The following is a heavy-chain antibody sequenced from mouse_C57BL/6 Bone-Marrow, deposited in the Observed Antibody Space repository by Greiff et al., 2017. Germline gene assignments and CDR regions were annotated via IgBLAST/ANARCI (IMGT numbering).Heavy chain of an antibody. V-gene: IGHV1-76*01. J-gene: IGHJ3*01. CDR1: GYTFTDSY. Sequence: VQLQQSGAELVRPGASVKLSCKASGYTFTDSYINWVKQRPGQGLEWISRIYPGSGNTYYNEKFKGKATLTAEKSSSTAYMQLSSLTSEDSAVYFCARGYYGSSYWFAYWGQGTLVTVSA. CDR2: IYPGSGNT. CDR3: ARGYYGSSYWFAY. D-gene: IGHD1-1*01.